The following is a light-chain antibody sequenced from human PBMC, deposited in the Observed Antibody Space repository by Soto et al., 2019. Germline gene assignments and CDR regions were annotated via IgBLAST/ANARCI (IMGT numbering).Light chain of an antibody. V-gene: IGKV3-20*01. CDR1: QSVSIN. CDR3: QQSAN. J-gene: IGKJ3*01. Sequence: ESVLTQSPGTLSVSPGERATLSCRASQSVSINLAWHQQKPGQAPRLLIYGASTRATGIPARFSGSASGTDFTLTISRLEPEDFAVHYCQQSANFGPGTKVDIK. CDR2: GAS.